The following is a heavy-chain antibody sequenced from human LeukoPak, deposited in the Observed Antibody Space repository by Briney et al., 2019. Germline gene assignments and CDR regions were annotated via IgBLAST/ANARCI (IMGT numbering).Heavy chain of an antibody. V-gene: IGHV4-38-2*02. D-gene: IGHD6-13*01. CDR1: GYSISSGYY. CDR3: ARVPPPYSSSWFDP. CDR2: IYHSGST. Sequence: SETLSLTCTVSGYSISSGYYWGWIRQPPGKGLEWIGSIYHSGSTYYNPSLKGRVTISVDTSKNQFSLKLSSVTAADTAVYYCARVPPPYSSSWFDPWGQGTLVTVSS. J-gene: IGHJ5*02.